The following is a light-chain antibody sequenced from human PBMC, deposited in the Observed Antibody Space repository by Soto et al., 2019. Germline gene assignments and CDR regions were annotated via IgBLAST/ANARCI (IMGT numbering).Light chain of an antibody. Sequence: IVMTQSPDSLAVSLGERATINCRSSQSVLYSSNNKNYLAWYQQKPRQPPKLLIYWASARESGVPDRFSGSGSGTDFTLTISSLQAEDVALYYCQQYYSTPWTFGPGTKVEI. V-gene: IGKV4-1*01. CDR3: QQYYSTPWT. CDR1: QSVLYSSNNKNY. CDR2: WAS. J-gene: IGKJ1*01.